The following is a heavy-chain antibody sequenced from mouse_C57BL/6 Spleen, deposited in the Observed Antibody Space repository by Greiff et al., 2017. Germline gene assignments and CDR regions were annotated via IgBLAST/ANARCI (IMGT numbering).Heavy chain of an antibody. CDR1: GYTFTSYW. D-gene: IGHD4-1*01. CDR2: INPSNGGT. CDR3: ASDVYWDVGEAWFAY. V-gene: IGHV1-53*01. Sequence: QVQLQQPGTELVKPGASVKLSCKASGYTFTSYWMHWVKQRPGQGLEWIGNINPSNGGTNYNEKFKSKATLTVDKSSSTAYMQLSSLTSEHCGVYYGASDVYWDVGEAWFAYWGQGTLVTVSA. J-gene: IGHJ3*01.